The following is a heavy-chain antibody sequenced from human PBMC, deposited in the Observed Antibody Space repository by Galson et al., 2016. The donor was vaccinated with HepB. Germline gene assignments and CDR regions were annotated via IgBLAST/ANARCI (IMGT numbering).Heavy chain of an antibody. CDR1: GFTFSNYD. V-gene: IGHV3-30*18. D-gene: IGHD3-3*01. J-gene: IGHJ6*02. CDR3: AKGGDYDFWGDAYSFYGVNA. CDR2: ISYDGNNK. Sequence: SLRLSCAASGFTFSNYDIHWVRQAPGEGLEWVAIISYDGNNKYYVDSVKGRFTISRDNSKNTLDREMNSLRVEDTAVNYCAKGGDYDFWGDAYSFYGVNAWGQGTPLPVPS.